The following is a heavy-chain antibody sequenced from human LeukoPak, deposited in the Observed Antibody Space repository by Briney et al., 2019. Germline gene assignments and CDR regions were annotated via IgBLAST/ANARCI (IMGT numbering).Heavy chain of an antibody. J-gene: IGHJ6*02. V-gene: IGHV6-1*01. Sequence: SQTLSLTCAISGDSVSSNSAAWNWIRQSPSRGLEWLGRTYYRSKWYNDYAVSVKSRITINPDTSKNQFSLQLNSVTPEDTAVYYCARAAPLHCSGGSCYLGYYYYGMDVWGQGTTVTVSS. CDR2: TYYRSKWYN. CDR1: GDSVSSNSAA. CDR3: ARAAPLHCSGGSCYLGYYYYGMDV. D-gene: IGHD2-15*01.